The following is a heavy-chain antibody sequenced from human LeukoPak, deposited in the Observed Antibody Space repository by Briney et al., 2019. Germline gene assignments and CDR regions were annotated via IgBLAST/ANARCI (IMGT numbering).Heavy chain of an antibody. CDR2: VYSSGST. Sequence: SETLSLTCTVSGGSISSYFWTWIRQPAGKGLEWIGRVYSSGSTNYSPSLKSRVTMSVDTSKNQFSLTMNFVTAADTAMYYCAKGVASLEHWGQGTLVTVSS. D-gene: IGHD3-10*01. CDR3: AKGVASLEH. J-gene: IGHJ4*02. V-gene: IGHV4-4*07. CDR1: GGSISSYF.